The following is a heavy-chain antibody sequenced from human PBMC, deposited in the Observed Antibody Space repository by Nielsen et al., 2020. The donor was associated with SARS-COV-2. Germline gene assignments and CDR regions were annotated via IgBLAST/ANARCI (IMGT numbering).Heavy chain of an antibody. CDR2: INSSGGST. D-gene: IGHD3-3*01. CDR3: ARVSPPSYYDFWSGYYTVYYYGMDV. J-gene: IGHJ6*02. V-gene: IGHV1-46*01. Sequence: WVRQAPGQGLEWMGIINSSGGSTSYAQKFQGRVTMTRDTSTSTVYMELSSLRSEDTAVYYCARVSPPSYYDFWSGYYTVYYYGMDVWGQGTTVTVSS.